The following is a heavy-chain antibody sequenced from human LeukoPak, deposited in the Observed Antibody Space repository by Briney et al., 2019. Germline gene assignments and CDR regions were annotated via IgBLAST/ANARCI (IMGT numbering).Heavy chain of an antibody. J-gene: IGHJ3*02. Sequence: GGSLRLSCAASGFTVTTYAMSWVRQAPGKGLEWVSAISSGGSTYYADSVKGRFTISRDNSKNTLYLQMHSLRAEDTAVYYCAKWDTSMVEAFDIWGQGTMVTVSS. CDR2: ISSGGST. CDR1: GFTVTTYA. D-gene: IGHD5-18*01. V-gene: IGHV3-23*01. CDR3: AKWDTSMVEAFDI.